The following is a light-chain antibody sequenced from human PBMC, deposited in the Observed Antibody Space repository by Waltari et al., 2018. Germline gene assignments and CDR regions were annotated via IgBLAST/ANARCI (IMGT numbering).Light chain of an antibody. CDR1: QSVNSN. CDR3: QLYNMWPPGT. V-gene: IGKV3-15*01. CDR2: AAS. Sequence: EIVMTQSPATLSVSPGERATHSCRASQSVNSNLAWYQQSPGQATRLLIFAASIRATDVPARFSGSGSGTDFTLTISNLQSEDFAVYYCQLYNMWPPGTFGPGTKLEIK. J-gene: IGKJ2*01.